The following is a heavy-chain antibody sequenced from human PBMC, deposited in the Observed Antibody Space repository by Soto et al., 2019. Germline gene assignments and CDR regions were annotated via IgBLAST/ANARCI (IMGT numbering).Heavy chain of an antibody. CDR2: ISWNSNII. CDR3: AKGGPDGFCSGGRCYFDY. V-gene: IGHV3-9*01. Sequence: EVQLVESGGGLVQPGRSLRLSCEASAFTFDDYAMHWVRRVPGKGLEWVSSISWNSNIIGYADSVKGRFTISRDNAKNSLYLQMNSLRPEDTALYYCAKGGPDGFCSGGRCYFDYWGQGTLVTVSS. J-gene: IGHJ4*02. D-gene: IGHD2-15*01. CDR1: AFTFDDYA.